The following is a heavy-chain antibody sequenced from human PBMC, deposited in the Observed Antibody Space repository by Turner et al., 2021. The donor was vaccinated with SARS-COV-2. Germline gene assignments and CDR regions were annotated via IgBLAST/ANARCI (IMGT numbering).Heavy chain of an antibody. CDR3: AKAYYDFWSGYGYYSYGMDV. D-gene: IGHD3-3*01. Sequence: EVQVLESGGGLVQPGGSLRLSCAASGFTFSSYARSWVRQAPGKGLQWVSAIRGSGGSTYYADSVKGRFTISRDISKNTLYLQMNSLRAEDTAVYYCAKAYYDFWSGYGYYSYGMDVWGQGTTVTVSS. J-gene: IGHJ6*02. V-gene: IGHV3-23*01. CDR2: IRGSGGST. CDR1: GFTFSSYA.